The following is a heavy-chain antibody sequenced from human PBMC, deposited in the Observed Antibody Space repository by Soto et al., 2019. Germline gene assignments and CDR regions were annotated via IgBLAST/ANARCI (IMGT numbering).Heavy chain of an antibody. CDR1: GGTFSSYA. D-gene: IGHD3-22*01. CDR2: IIPIFGTA. CDR3: ARGVPYYYDSSGYCGNFDY. Sequence: GASVKVSCKASGGTFSSYAISWVRQAPGQGLEWMGGIIPIFGTANYAQKFRGRVTITADESTRTAYMELSSMRSEDTAVYYCARGVPYYYDSSGYCGNFDYWGQGTLVTVSS. J-gene: IGHJ4*02. V-gene: IGHV1-69*13.